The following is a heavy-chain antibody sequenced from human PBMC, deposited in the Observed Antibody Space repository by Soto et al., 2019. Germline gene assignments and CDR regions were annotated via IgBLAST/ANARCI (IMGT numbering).Heavy chain of an antibody. CDR1: GDSVSSNSAA. J-gene: IGHJ5*02. V-gene: IGHV6-1*01. CDR3: ARGGTFLGYCTNGVCYTDPKRVWFDP. CDR2: TYYRSKWYN. D-gene: IGHD2-8*01. Sequence: SPTLSLPCAISGDSVSSNSAAWNWIRQSPSRGLEWLGRTYYRSKWYNDYAVSVKSRITINPDTSKNQFSLQLNSVTPEDTAVYYCARGGTFLGYCTNGVCYTDPKRVWFDPWGQGTLVTVSS.